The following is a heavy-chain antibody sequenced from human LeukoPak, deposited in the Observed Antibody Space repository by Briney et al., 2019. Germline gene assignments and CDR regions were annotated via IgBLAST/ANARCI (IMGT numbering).Heavy chain of an antibody. V-gene: IGHV1-2*02. J-gene: IGHJ3*02. CDR3: ARLRILGDAFDI. CDR2: INPNSGGT. Sequence: ASVKVSCKASGYTFTGYYMHWVRQAPGQRLEWTGWINPNSGGTNYAQKFQGRVTMTRDTSISTAYMELSRLRSDDTAVYYCARLRILGDAFDIWGQGTMVTVSS. CDR1: GYTFTGYY.